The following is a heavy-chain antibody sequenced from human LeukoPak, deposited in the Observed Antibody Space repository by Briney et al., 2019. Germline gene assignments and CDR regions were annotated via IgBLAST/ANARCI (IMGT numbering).Heavy chain of an antibody. D-gene: IGHD2-15*01. CDR2: ISYHGKDQ. J-gene: IGHJ4*02. CDR1: GFIFSNYA. Sequence: PGGSLRLSCAASGFIFSNYAMHWVRQAPGKGLDWVAVISYHGKDQYYADSVKGRFTISRDYSKNTLDLQMNSLRTEDTAVYYCVRQDCSGGSCYLDSWGRGTLVTVSS. V-gene: IGHV3-30*04. CDR3: VRQDCSGGSCYLDS.